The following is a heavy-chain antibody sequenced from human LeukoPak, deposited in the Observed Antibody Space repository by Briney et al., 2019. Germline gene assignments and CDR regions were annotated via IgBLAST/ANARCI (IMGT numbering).Heavy chain of an antibody. CDR1: GGTFNSYA. D-gene: IGHD3-22*01. V-gene: IGHV1-69*04. CDR2: IIPIFGIT. Sequence: GASVKVSFKASGGTFNSYAIRWVRQAPGQGLEWMGRIIPIFGITNYAQKFQGRVTITADKSTSTAYMELRRLRSQDTAVYYCARYYYDSSGFSQTFFDYWGQGTLVTVSS. CDR3: ARYYYDSSGFSQTFFDY. J-gene: IGHJ4*02.